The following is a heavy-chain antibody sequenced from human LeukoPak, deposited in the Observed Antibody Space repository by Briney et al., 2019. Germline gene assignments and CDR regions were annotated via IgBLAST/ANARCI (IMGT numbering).Heavy chain of an antibody. CDR2: FSGIGGTK. D-gene: IGHD2-8*01. CDR1: GFTFSSYA. J-gene: IGHJ6*03. CDR3: ANGNRCTSPNCLGYYYFYMDV. V-gene: IGHV3-23*01. Sequence: GGSLRLACAASGFTFSSYAMNWVRQAPGRGLEWVSGFSGIGGTKYYAAFVKGRFTISRDNSKNTLYLQMNSLRAEDTAVYYCANGNRCTSPNCLGYYYFYMDVWGKGTTVTVSS.